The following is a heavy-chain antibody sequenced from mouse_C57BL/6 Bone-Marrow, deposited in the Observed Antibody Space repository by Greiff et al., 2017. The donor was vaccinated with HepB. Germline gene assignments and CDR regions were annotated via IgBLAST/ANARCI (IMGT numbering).Heavy chain of an antibody. J-gene: IGHJ1*03. D-gene: IGHD1-1*01. Sequence: EVKLVESGAELVRPGASVKLSCTASGFNIKDYYMHWVKQRPEQGLEWIGRIDPEDGDTEYAPKFQGKATMTADTSSNTAYLQLSSLTSEDTAVYYCTTYYYGSSSYWYFDVWGTGTTVTVSS. CDR3: TTYYYGSSSYWYFDV. CDR2: IDPEDGDT. V-gene: IGHV14-1*01. CDR1: GFNIKDYY.